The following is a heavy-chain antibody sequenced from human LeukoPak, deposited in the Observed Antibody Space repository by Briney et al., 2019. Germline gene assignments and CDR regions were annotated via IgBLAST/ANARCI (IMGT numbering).Heavy chain of an antibody. J-gene: IGHJ4*02. CDR2: ISGRGGST. Sequence: GGSLRLSCAPSGFTFSIYAMIWVRQAPGEGREWGSAISGRGGSTFYADSVKGRFTISRDNSKNTLYLQMNSLRGEDTAVYYCAKGSYYDSSGYLHYWGQGTLVTVSS. CDR1: GFTFSIYA. CDR3: AKGSYYDSSGYLHY. V-gene: IGHV3-23*01. D-gene: IGHD3-22*01.